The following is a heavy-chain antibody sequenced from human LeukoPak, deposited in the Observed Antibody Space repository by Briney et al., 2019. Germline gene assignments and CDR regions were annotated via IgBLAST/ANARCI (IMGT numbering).Heavy chain of an antibody. V-gene: IGHV3-48*04. J-gene: IGHJ4*02. CDR3: AMSSGAFDY. CDR1: GFTFSSCG. D-gene: IGHD3-22*01. CDR2: ISSSGSTI. Sequence: GGSLRLSCAASGFTFSSCGMNWVRQAPGKGLEWVSYISSSGSTIYYADSVKGRFTISRDNAKNSLYLQMNSLRAEDTAVYYCAMSSGAFDYWGQGTLVTVSS.